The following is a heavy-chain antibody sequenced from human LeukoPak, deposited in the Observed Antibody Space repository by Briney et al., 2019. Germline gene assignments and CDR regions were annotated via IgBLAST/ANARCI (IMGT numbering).Heavy chain of an antibody. J-gene: IGHJ4*02. CDR2: INPNSGGT. CDR3: ARVLNYGGKVYYFDY. D-gene: IGHD4-23*01. Sequence: ASVKVSCKASGYTVTGYYMHWVRQAPGQGLEWMGRINPNSGGTNYAQKFQGRVTMTRDTSISTAYMELSRLRSDDMAVYYCARVLNYGGKVYYFDYWGQGTLVTVSS. V-gene: IGHV1-2*06. CDR1: GYTVTGYY.